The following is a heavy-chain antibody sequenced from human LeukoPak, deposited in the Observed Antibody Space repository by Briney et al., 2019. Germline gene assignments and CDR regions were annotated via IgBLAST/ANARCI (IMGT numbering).Heavy chain of an antibody. D-gene: IGHD5-18*01. CDR1: GCTFSSCA. CDR2: IIPIFGTA. V-gene: IGHV1-69*06. J-gene: IGHJ5*02. CDR3: ARNRNENTAIVTGTGFDP. Sequence: SVKLSCKASGCTFSSCAISWVRQAPGQGLECMGGIIPIFGTAYYAHTFQGRVTITADKSKSTAYIEMSSLRPEDTAVYYCARNRNENTAIVTGTGFDPWGQRTLVTASS.